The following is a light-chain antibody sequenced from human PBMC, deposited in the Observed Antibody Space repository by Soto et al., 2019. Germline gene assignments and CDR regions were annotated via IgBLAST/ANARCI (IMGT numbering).Light chain of an antibody. V-gene: IGKV3-20*01. CDR2: GTS. Sequence: EIVLTQSPGTLSLSPGEIATLSCRASQDVSSSYLAWYQQKLGQAPRLLMYGTSNRATGIPDRFSGSGSGTDFTLTISRLEAEDFAVYYCQQYDTSPRTFGQGTKVDI. CDR3: QQYDTSPRT. CDR1: QDVSSSY. J-gene: IGKJ2*01.